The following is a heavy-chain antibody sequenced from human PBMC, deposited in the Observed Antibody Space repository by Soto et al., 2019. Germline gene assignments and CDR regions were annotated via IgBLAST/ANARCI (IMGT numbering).Heavy chain of an antibody. Sequence: GASVKVSCKASGGTFSSYAISWVRQAPGQGLEWMGGIIPIFGTANYAQKFQGRVTITADESTSTAYMELSSLRSEDTAVYYCARADDCISTSCYAGELWFDPWGQGNLVTVSS. CDR3: ARADDCISTSCYAGELWFDP. CDR2: IIPIFGTA. V-gene: IGHV1-69*13. CDR1: GGTFSSYA. J-gene: IGHJ5*02. D-gene: IGHD2-2*01.